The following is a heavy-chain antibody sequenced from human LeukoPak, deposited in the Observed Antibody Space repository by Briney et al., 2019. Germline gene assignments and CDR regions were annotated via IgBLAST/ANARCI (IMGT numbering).Heavy chain of an antibody. CDR3: TARYSFGYY. Sequence: PGGSLRLSCVVSGFSFSGSVIHWVRQAPGKGLEWVGRIRSKTNNYATAYAASVKGRFIISRDDSKNMAYVQMNSLKTEDTAVYYCTARYSFGYYWGQGTLVTVSS. J-gene: IGHJ4*02. D-gene: IGHD5-18*01. CDR1: GFSFSGSV. V-gene: IGHV3-73*01. CDR2: IRSKTNNYAT.